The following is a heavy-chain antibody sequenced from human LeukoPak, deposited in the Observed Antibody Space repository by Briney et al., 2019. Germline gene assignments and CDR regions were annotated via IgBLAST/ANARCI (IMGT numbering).Heavy chain of an antibody. CDR2: ISAYNGNT. CDR3: ARDLDILTGYYNCYFDY. D-gene: IGHD3-9*01. CDR1: GYTFTNYA. Sequence: GASVKVSCKASGYTFTNYALNWVRQAPGQGLEWMGWISAYNGNTNYAQKLQGRVTMTTDTSTSTAYMELRSLRSDDTAVYYCARDLDILTGYYNCYFDYWGQGTLVTVSS. V-gene: IGHV1-18*01. J-gene: IGHJ4*02.